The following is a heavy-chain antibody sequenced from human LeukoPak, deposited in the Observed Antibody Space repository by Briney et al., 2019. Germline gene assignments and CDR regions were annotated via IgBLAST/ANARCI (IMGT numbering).Heavy chain of an antibody. Sequence: GGSLRPSCAASGFTFSSYSMNWVRQAPGKGLEWVSYISSSSSTIYYADSVKGRFTISRDNAKNSLYLQMNSLRDEDTAVYYCARGTYYYDSSGYRDYWGQGTLVTVSS. V-gene: IGHV3-48*02. CDR1: GFTFSSYS. CDR2: ISSSSSTI. D-gene: IGHD3-22*01. J-gene: IGHJ4*02. CDR3: ARGTYYYDSSGYRDY.